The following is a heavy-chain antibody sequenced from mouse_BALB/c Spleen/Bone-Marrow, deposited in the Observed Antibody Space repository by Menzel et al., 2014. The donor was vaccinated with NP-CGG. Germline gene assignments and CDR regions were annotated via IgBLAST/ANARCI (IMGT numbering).Heavy chain of an antibody. J-gene: IGHJ1*01. D-gene: IGHD6-5*01. CDR1: GFPFTDYY. CDR2: IRKKANGYAT. CDR3: GRDRNLDMHWYFDV. V-gene: IGHV7-3*02. Sequence: ESTLMEFGGGLVQSGGSLRHSCATSGFPFTDYYISFVRQPPGKALEWVGFIRKKANGYATEYSAFVKGRFIISRDNSQSILYLQMNNLRTEDSDTYYCGRDRNLDMHWYFDVWVAGTTVPVSS.